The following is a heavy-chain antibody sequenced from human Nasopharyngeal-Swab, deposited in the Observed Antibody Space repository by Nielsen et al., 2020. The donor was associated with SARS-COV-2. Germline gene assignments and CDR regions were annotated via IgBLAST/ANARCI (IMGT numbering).Heavy chain of an antibody. CDR2: IVGSGDISRSGGNT. Sequence: GGSLRFSCVASGYSFRTYGMSWVRQAPGKGLEWVAAIVGSGDISRSGGNTYYADSVKGRFTISRDNSKNTLSLQMNSLRAEDTAVYYCAKDLRGPYFFWGQGTLVTVSS. V-gene: IGHV3-23*01. CDR3: AKDLRGPYFF. CDR1: GYSFRTYG. D-gene: IGHD2/OR15-2a*01. J-gene: IGHJ4*02.